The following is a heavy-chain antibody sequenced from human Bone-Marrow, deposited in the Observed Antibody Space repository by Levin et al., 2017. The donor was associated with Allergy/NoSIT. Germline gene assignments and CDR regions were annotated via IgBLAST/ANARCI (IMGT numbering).Heavy chain of an antibody. J-gene: IGHJ6*03. CDR3: ARLARPEVRGSNFYMDV. V-gene: IGHV4-61*10. CDR2: MFNAGST. CDR1: GGSVNSGSHY. Sequence: SETLSLTCTVSGGSVNSGSHYWTWIRQPAGKRPEWIGRMFNAGSTNYNPSLKSRVTISVDTGKNQFSLRLTSVTVADTAVYYCARLARPEVRGSNFYMDVRGKGTTVTVAS. D-gene: IGHD3-10*01.